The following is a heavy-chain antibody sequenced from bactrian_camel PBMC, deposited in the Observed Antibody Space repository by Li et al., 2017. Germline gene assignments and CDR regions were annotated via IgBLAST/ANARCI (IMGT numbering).Heavy chain of an antibody. CDR2: ADLGGGRE. Sequence: DVQLVESGGGSVQAGGSLRLSCVVAEYSKNTKCMGWFRQAPGKDLKDREGVAAADLGGGRENYAASVKGRFTISQDNPKNTVYLQMNSLKPEDTAMYYCAADLSCPRSGEDFAAEYSDYVDELHEWGQGTQVTVS. V-gene: IGHV3S40*01. CDR3: AADLSCPRSGEDFAAEYSDYVDELHE. CDR1: EYSKNTKC. J-gene: IGHJ4*01. D-gene: IGHD4*01.